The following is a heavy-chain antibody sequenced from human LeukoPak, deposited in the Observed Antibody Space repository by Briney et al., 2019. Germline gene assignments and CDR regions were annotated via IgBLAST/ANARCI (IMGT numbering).Heavy chain of an antibody. D-gene: IGHD4-17*01. CDR3: ARYVLDYGAFDY. J-gene: IGHJ4*02. CDR1: GFTFDDYG. V-gene: IGHV3-20*04. CDR2: INWDGGST. Sequence: PGGSLRLSCAASGFTFDDYGMSWVRQAPGKGLEWVSGINWDGGSTGYADSVRGRFTISRDNAKNSLYLQMNSLRAEDTALYYCARYVLDYGAFDYWGQGTLVTVSS.